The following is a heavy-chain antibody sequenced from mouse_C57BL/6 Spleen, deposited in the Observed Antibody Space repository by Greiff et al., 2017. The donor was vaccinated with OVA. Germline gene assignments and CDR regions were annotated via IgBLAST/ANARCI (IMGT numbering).Heavy chain of an antibody. CDR3: ARWGDYDDYYAMDY. V-gene: IGHV1-55*01. Sequence: VQLQQPGAELVKPGASVKMSCKASGYTFTSYWITWVKQRPGQGLEWIGDIYPGSGSTNYNEKFKSKATLTVDTSSSTAYMQLSSLTSEDSAVYYCARWGDYDDYYAMDYWGQGTSVTVSS. CDR2: IYPGSGST. CDR1: GYTFTSYW. J-gene: IGHJ4*01. D-gene: IGHD2-4*01.